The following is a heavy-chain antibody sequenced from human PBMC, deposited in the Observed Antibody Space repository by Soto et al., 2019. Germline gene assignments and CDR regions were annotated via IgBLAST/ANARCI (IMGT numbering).Heavy chain of an antibody. D-gene: IGHD1-26*01. CDR2: ISYDGSNK. V-gene: IGHV3-30*18. CDR3: AKGEWEPTAYGMDV. Sequence: GGSLRLSCAASGVTFSSYGMHWVRLAPGKGLEWVAVISYDGSNKYYADSVKGRSTISRDNSKNTLYLQMNSLRAEDTAVYYCAKGEWEPTAYGMDVWGQGTTVTVSS. J-gene: IGHJ6*02. CDR1: GVTFSSYG.